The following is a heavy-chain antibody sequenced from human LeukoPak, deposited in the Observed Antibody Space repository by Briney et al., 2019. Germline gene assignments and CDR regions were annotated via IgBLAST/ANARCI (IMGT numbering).Heavy chain of an antibody. D-gene: IGHD2/OR15-2a*01. J-gene: IGHJ6*03. CDR1: GFTFSTYN. Sequence: PGGSLRLSCVASGFTFSTYNMNSVRQAPGKGLEWVSHISPRGTTRYYADSVKGRFTISRDNAKNSLYLKMSSLRVEDSAVYYCASFSIRTGAYYLDVWGKGTTVAVSS. CDR2: ISPRGTTR. CDR3: ASFSIRTGAYYLDV. V-gene: IGHV3-48*04.